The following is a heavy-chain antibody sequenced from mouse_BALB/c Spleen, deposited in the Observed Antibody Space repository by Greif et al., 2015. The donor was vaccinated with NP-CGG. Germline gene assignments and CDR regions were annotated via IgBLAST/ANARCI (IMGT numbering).Heavy chain of an antibody. D-gene: IGHD5-1-1*01. CDR2: INPSNGGT. CDR1: GYTFTSYY. J-gene: IGHJ3*01. Sequence: QVHVKQSGAELVKPGASVKLSCKASGYTFTSYYMYWVKQRPGQGLEWIGGINPSNGGTNFNEKFKSKATLTVDKSSSTAYMQLSSLTSEDSAVYYCTRPPYRETWFAYWGQGTLVTVSA. V-gene: IGHV1S81*02. CDR3: TRPPYRETWFAY.